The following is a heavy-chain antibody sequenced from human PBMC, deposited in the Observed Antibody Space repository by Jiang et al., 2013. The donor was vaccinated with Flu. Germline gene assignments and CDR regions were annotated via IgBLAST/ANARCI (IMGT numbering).Heavy chain of an antibody. CDR1: SDSISNYY. CDR3: ARRHRYCTVDGCPVVDS. V-gene: IGHV4-59*08. D-gene: IGHD2-8*02. Sequence: SGPGLVKPSETLSLTCTVSSDSISNYYWSWIRQSPGKGLEWIGYIHYSGSANYNPSLRSRVTISLDTSKNQFSLKLSSVTAADTAVYYCARRHRYCTVDGCPVVDSWGQGTLVTVSS. J-gene: IGHJ4*02. CDR2: IHYSGSA.